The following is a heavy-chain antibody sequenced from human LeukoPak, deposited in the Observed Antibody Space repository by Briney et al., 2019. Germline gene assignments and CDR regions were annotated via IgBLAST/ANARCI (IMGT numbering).Heavy chain of an antibody. J-gene: IGHJ6*02. CDR1: GFTFSGYG. D-gene: IGHD3-10*01. Sequence: PGRSLRLSCAASGFTFSGYGMHWVRQAPGKGLEWVAVIYYDGNNKYYADSVKGRFTISRDNPKNTLYLQMNSLRAEDTAVYYCARWGSVTYIAYDHDGMDVWGQGTTVTVSS. CDR3: ARWGSVTYIAYDHDGMDV. CDR2: IYYDGNNK. V-gene: IGHV3-33*01.